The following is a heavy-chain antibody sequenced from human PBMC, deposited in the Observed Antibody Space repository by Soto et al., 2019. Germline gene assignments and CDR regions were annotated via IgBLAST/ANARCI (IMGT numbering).Heavy chain of an antibody. CDR2: IYYSGST. CDR1: GGSISSGGYY. Sequence: SETLSLTCTVSGGSISSGGYYWSWIRQHPGKGLEWIGYIYYSGSTYYNPSFKSRVTISVDTSKNQFSLKLSSVTAADTAVYYCAGVRGVNWFDPWGQGTLVTLSS. J-gene: IGHJ5*02. V-gene: IGHV4-31*03. D-gene: IGHD3-10*01. CDR3: AGVRGVNWFDP.